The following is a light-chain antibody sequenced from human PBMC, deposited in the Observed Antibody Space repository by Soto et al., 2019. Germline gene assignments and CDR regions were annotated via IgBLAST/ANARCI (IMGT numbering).Light chain of an antibody. V-gene: IGLV2-18*02. CDR3: GAHAGSNTWV. J-gene: IGLJ3*02. CDR2: EVN. CDR1: SSDVGSYNR. Sequence: QSALTQPPSVSGSPGQSVTISCTGTSSDVGSYNRLSWYQQPPGTAPKLIMYEVNTRPSGVPDRFSGSKSGSTASLTISGLQAEDEADYYCGAHAGSNTWVFGGGTKLTVL.